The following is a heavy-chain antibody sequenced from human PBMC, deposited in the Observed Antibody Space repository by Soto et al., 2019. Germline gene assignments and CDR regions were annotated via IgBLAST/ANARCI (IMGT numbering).Heavy chain of an antibody. V-gene: IGHV4-39*01. Sequence: QLQLQESGPGLVKPSETLSLTCTVSGGSISSSSYYWGWIRQPPGKGLEWIGSIYYSGSTYYNPSLKSRVTISVDTSKNQFSLKLSSVTAADTAVYYCARQILTTVTTFFDYWGQGTLVTVSS. J-gene: IGHJ4*02. D-gene: IGHD4-17*01. CDR2: IYYSGST. CDR3: ARQILTTVTTFFDY. CDR1: GGSISSSSYY.